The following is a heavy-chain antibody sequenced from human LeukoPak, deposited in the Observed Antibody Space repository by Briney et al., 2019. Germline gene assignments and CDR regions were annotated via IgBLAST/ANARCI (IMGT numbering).Heavy chain of an antibody. CDR2: ISSSSSYI. CDR1: GFTFSSYS. CDR3: ARDYYGSGSYYRGYYFDY. J-gene: IGHJ4*02. D-gene: IGHD3-10*01. Sequence: GRSLRLSCAASGFTFSSYSMNWVRQAPGKGLEWVSSISSSSSYIYYADSVKGRFTISRDNAKNSLYLQMNSLRAEDTAVYYCARDYYGSGSYYRGYYFDYWGQGTLVTVSS. V-gene: IGHV3-21*01.